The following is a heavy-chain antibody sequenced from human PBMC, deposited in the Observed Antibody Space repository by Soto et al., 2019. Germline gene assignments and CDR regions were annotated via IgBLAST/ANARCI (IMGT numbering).Heavy chain of an antibody. Sequence: QVQLVQSGAEVKKPGASVKVSCKASGYTFTSYDINWVRQATGQGLEWMGWMNPNSGNTGYAQKFQGRVTMTRNTSISTAYMELSSLRSEDPAVYYCARRGYSSSWYYYYYYGMDGWGQGTTVTVSS. V-gene: IGHV1-8*01. D-gene: IGHD6-13*01. CDR3: ARRGYSSSWYYYYYYGMDG. CDR1: GYTFTSYD. J-gene: IGHJ6*02. CDR2: MNPNSGNT.